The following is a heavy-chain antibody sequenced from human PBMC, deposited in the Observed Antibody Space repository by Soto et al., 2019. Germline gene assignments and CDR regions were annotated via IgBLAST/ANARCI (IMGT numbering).Heavy chain of an antibody. J-gene: IGHJ6*02. CDR3: ARVSSGWSLSYYYYGMDV. V-gene: IGHV1-69*06. Sequence: SVKVSCKASGGTFSSYAISWVRQAPGQGLEWMGGIIPIFGTANYAQKFQGRVTITADKSTSTAYMELSSLRSEDTAVYYCARVSSGWSLSYYYYGMDVWGQGTTVTVSS. D-gene: IGHD6-19*01. CDR1: GGTFSSYA. CDR2: IIPIFGTA.